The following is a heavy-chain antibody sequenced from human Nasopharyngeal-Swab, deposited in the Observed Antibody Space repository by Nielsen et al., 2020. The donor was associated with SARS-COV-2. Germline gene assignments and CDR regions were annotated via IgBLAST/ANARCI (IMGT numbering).Heavy chain of an antibody. V-gene: IGHV3-21*05. D-gene: IGHD6-19*01. CDR2: ISSSGSYI. Sequence: GGSLRLSCAASGFTFSSYEMSWVRQAPGKGLEWVSYISSSGSYIYYADSVKGRFTISRDNAKNSLYLQMNSLRAEDTAVYYCARGGSSGWYTDYWGQGTLVTVSS. CDR1: GFTFSSYE. J-gene: IGHJ4*02. CDR3: ARGGSSGWYTDY.